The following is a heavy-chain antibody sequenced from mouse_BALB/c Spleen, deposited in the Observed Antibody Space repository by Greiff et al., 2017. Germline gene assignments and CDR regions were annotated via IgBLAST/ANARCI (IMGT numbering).Heavy chain of an antibody. D-gene: IGHD1-1*01. Sequence: VQGVESGPGLVAPSQSLSITCTVSGFSLTSYGVHWVRQPPGKGLEWLGVIWAGGSTNYNSALMSRLSISKDNSKSQVFLKMNSLQTDDTAMYYCARDENYYGSSYEAWFAYWGQGTLVTVSA. V-gene: IGHV2-9*02. CDR3: ARDENYYGSSYEAWFAY. CDR1: GFSLTSYG. CDR2: IWAGGST. J-gene: IGHJ3*01.